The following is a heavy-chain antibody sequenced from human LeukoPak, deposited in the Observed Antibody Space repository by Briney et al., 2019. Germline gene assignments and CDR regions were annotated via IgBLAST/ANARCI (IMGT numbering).Heavy chain of an antibody. J-gene: IGHJ4*02. CDR1: GFTFSSYV. CDR2: ISGSGGST. V-gene: IGHV3-23*01. CDR3: AKGYCSGGSCYYPDY. D-gene: IGHD2-15*01. Sequence: GGSLRLSCAASGFTFSSYVMSWVRQAPGKGLEWVSTISGSGGSTYHADSVKGRFTISRDNSKNTLYLQMNGLRAEDTAVYYCAKGYCSGGSCYYPDYWGQGTLVTVSS.